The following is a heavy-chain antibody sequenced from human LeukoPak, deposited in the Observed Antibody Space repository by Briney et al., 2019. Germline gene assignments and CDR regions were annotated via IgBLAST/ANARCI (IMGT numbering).Heavy chain of an antibody. Sequence: ASVKVSCKVSGYTLTELSMHWVRQAPGKGLEWMGGFDPEDGETIYAQKFQGRVTMTEDTSTDTAYMELSSLRSEDTAVYYCAGKSSSWYFVGGAFDIWGQGTMVTVSS. D-gene: IGHD6-13*01. CDR1: GYTLTELS. V-gene: IGHV1-24*01. CDR3: AGKSSSWYFVGGAFDI. CDR2: FDPEDGET. J-gene: IGHJ3*02.